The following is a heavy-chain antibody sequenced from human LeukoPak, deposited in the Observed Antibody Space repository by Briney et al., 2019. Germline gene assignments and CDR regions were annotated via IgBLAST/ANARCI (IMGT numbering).Heavy chain of an antibody. CDR2: INPSGGST. J-gene: IGHJ4*02. CDR1: GYTFTSYY. V-gene: IGHV1-46*01. CDR3: ARHDIRSLTNLGWGDSSGYYPDYFDY. Sequence: ASVKVSCKASGYTFTSYYMHWVRQAPGQGLEWMGIINPSGGSTSYAQKFQGRVTMTRDTSTSTVYMELSSLRSEDTAVYYCARHDIRSLTNLGWGDSSGYYPDYFDYWGQGTLVTVSS. D-gene: IGHD3-22*01.